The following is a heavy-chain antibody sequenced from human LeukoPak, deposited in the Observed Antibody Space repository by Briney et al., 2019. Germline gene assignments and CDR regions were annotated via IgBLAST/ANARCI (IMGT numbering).Heavy chain of an antibody. D-gene: IGHD3-3*01. J-gene: IGHJ4*02. CDR2: IYYSGST. CDR3: AGRFLEWLLDY. Sequence: SETLSLTCTVSGGSISSSSYYWGWIRQPPGKGLEWIGTIYYSGSTYYNPSLKSRVTISVDTSKNQFSLKLSSVTAADTAVYYCAGRFLEWLLDYWGKGTLVTVSS. CDR1: GGSISSSSYY. V-gene: IGHV4-39*01.